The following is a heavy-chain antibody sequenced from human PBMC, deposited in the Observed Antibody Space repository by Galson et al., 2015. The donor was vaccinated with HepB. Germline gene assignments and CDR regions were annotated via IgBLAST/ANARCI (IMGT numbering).Heavy chain of an antibody. CDR3: AKDTVMTTVTKSTYYYYGMDV. V-gene: IGHV3-30*18. CDR1: GFTFSSYG. Sequence: SLRLSCAASGFTFSSYGMHWVRQAPGKGLEWVAVISYDGSNKYYADSVKGRFTISRDNSKNTLYLQMNSLRAEDTAVYYCAKDTVMTTVTKSTYYYYGMDVWGQGTTVTVSS. D-gene: IGHD4-17*01. J-gene: IGHJ6*02. CDR2: ISYDGSNK.